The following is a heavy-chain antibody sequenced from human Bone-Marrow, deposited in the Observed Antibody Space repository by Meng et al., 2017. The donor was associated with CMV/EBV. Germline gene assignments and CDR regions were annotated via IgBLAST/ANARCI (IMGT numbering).Heavy chain of an antibody. J-gene: IGHJ6*02. D-gene: IGHD5-18*01. CDR3: ARAYSFGYPPYSNGMDV. CDR1: GFTFSSYW. V-gene: IGHV3-74*01. CDR2: INSDGSST. Sequence: GKSLKISCAASGFTFSSYWMHWVRQAPGKGLVWVSRINSDGSSTSYADSVKGRFTISRDNAKNTLYLQMNRLRAEDTAVYYCARAYSFGYPPYSNGMDVWGQGTTVTVSS.